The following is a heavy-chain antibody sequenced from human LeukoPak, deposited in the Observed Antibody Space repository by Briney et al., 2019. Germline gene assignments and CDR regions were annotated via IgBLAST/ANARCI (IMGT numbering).Heavy chain of an antibody. CDR2: INHSGST. CDR3: ARGPHGYCSSTSCLTHDY. Sequence: PSETLSLTCAVYGGSFSGYYWSWIRQLPGKGLDWIGEINHSGSTNYNPSLKSRVTISVDTSKNQFSLKLSSVTAADTAVYYCARGPHGYCSSTSCLTHDYWGQGTLVTVSS. D-gene: IGHD2-2*03. V-gene: IGHV4-34*01. J-gene: IGHJ4*02. CDR1: GGSFSGYY.